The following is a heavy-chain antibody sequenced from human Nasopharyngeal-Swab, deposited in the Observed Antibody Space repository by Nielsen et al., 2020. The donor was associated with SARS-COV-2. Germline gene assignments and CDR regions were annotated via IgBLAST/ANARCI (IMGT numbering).Heavy chain of an antibody. J-gene: IGHJ3*02. CDR3: ARATITMIVVVDAFDI. D-gene: IGHD3-22*01. CDR1: GDSVSNDRVA. V-gene: IGHV6-1*01. Sequence: SQTLSLTCAISGDSVSNDRVAWNWIRQSPSRGLEWLGRSYYRSEWYNDYAVSVKSRITIKPDPSTNQFSLQLNSVTPEDTAVYYCARATITMIVVVDAFDIWGQGTMVTVSS. CDR2: SYYRSEWYN.